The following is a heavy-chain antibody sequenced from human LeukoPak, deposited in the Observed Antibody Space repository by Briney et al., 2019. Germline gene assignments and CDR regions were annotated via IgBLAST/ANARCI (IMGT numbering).Heavy chain of an antibody. CDR2: ISGSGGST. V-gene: IGHV3-23*01. CDR3: AKDRLLMVADCGDAFDI. D-gene: IGHD2-21*01. CDR1: GFTFSSYA. J-gene: IGHJ3*02. Sequence: GGSLRLSCAASGFTFSSYAMSWVRQAPWKGLEWVSAISGSGGSTYYADSVKGRFTISRDNSKNALYLQMNSLRAEDTAVYYCAKDRLLMVADCGDAFDIWGQGTMVTVSS.